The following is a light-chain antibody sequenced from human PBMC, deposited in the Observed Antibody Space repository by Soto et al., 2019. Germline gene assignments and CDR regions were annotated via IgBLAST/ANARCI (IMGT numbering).Light chain of an antibody. CDR1: SSDVGAYNF. CDR2: DVI. V-gene: IGLV2-11*01. Sequence: QSALTQPRSVSGSPGQSVTISCTGTSSDVGAYNFVSWYQQNSGKAPKLILYDVIKRPSGVPDRFSGSKSGNTASLTISGLQTEDEADYHCSSYAGSHTYEVFGGGTKLTVL. CDR3: SSYAGSHTYEV. J-gene: IGLJ3*02.